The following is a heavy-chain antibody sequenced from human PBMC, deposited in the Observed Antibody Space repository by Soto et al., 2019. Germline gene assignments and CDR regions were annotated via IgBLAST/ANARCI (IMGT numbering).Heavy chain of an antibody. CDR3: AKDLHDYVWGSYRSPFDY. V-gene: IGHV3-23*01. J-gene: IGHJ4*02. Sequence: GGSLRLSCAASGFTFSSYAMSWVRQAPGKGLEWVSAISGSGGSTYYADSVKGRFTISRDNSKNTLYLQMNSLRAEDTAVYYCAKDLHDYVWGSYRSPFDYWGQGTLVTVSS. CDR2: ISGSGGST. D-gene: IGHD3-16*02. CDR1: GFTFSSYA.